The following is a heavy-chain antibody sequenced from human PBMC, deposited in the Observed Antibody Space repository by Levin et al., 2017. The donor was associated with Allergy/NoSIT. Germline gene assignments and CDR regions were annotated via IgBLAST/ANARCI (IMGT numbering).Heavy chain of an antibody. CDR1: GFTFSNYW. V-gene: IGHV3-74*01. CDR2: TSGDGSLT. J-gene: IGHJ6*02. D-gene: IGHD3-10*01. CDR3: ARGNYYGMDV. Sequence: GGSLRLSCAGSGFTFSNYWMHWVRQAPGKGLVWVSGTSGDGSLTRCADSVKGRFTISRDNAKNTLYLEMHSLRVEDTAEYYCARGNYYGMDVWGQGTTVTVSS.